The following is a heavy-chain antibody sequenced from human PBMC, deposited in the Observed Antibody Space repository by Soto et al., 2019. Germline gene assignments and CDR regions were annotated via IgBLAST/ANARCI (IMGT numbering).Heavy chain of an antibody. Sequence: QVQLVESGGGVVQPGRSLRLSCAASGFTFSSYGMHWVRQAPGKGLEWVAVISYDGSNKYYADSVKGRFTISRDNSKNTLYLQMKSLRAEDTAVYYCAKDRQQLVSNAFDIWGQGTMVTVSS. CDR3: AKDRQQLVSNAFDI. CDR2: ISYDGSNK. V-gene: IGHV3-30*18. CDR1: GFTFSSYG. D-gene: IGHD6-13*01. J-gene: IGHJ3*02.